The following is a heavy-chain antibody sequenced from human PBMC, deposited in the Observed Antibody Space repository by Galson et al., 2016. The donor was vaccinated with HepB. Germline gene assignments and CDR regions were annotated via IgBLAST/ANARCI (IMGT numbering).Heavy chain of an antibody. J-gene: IGHJ4*02. D-gene: IGHD2-15*01. Sequence: SVKVSCKASGGTFSSYAISWVRQAPGQGLEWMGSIIPLFGTTNYAQRFQGRVTITADTSANTALMEVSSLRSDDTALYFCAREMIASSGDWGQGTPVTVSS. CDR2: IIPLFGTT. CDR3: AREMIASSGD. V-gene: IGHV1-69*06. CDR1: GGTFSSYA.